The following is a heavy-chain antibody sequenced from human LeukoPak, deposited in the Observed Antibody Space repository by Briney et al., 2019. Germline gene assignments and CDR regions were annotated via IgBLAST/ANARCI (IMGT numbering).Heavy chain of an antibody. V-gene: IGHV3-23*01. J-gene: IGHJ3*02. CDR1: GFTFSSYS. CDR2: ISGSGGST. CDR3: AKVKARYSSSVDAFDI. Sequence: GGSLRLSCAASGFTFSSYSMSWVRQAPGKGLEWVSAISGSGGSTYYADSVKGRFTISRDNSKNTLYLQMNSLRAEDTAVYYCAKVKARYSSSVDAFDIWGQGTMVTVSS. D-gene: IGHD6-13*01.